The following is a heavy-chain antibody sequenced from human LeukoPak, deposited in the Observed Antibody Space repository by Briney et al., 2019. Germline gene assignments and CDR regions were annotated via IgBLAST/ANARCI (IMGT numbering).Heavy chain of an antibody. Sequence: QGLEWMGGIIPIVGTANYAQKFQGRVTITADESTSTAYMGLSSLRSEDTAVYYCARDHSGNWFDPWGQGTLVTVSS. V-gene: IGHV1-69*01. J-gene: IGHJ5*02. CDR3: ARDHSGNWFDP. D-gene: IGHD1-26*01. CDR2: IIPIVGTA.